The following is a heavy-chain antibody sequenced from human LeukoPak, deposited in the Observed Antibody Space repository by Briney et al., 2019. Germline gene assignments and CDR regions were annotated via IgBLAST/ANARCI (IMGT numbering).Heavy chain of an antibody. D-gene: IGHD3-22*01. CDR1: GGSISSGDYF. CDR2: IHYTGRT. J-gene: IGHJ5*02. CDR3: ARAPRAYYNDSSGYPFDP. V-gene: IGHV4-30-4*02. Sequence: SETLSLTCNVSGGSISSGDYFWNWIRQPPGKGLEWLGYIHYTGRTYYNPSLKSRVTISVDTSKNQFSLKLSSVTAADTAVYYCARAPRAYYNDSSGYPFDPWGQGTLVTVSS.